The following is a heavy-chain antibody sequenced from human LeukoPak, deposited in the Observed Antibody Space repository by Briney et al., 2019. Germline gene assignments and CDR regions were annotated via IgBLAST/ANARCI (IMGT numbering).Heavy chain of an antibody. D-gene: IGHD1-26*01. CDR1: GGSISSYC. J-gene: IGHJ4*02. Sequence: SETLSLTCTVSGGSISSYCWSWIRQPPGKGLEWIGYIYYSGSTNYNPSLKSRVTISVDTSKNQFSLKLSSVTAADTAVYYSARGMGNSFDYWGQGTLVTVSS. CDR2: IYYSGST. CDR3: ARGMGNSFDY. V-gene: IGHV4-59*01.